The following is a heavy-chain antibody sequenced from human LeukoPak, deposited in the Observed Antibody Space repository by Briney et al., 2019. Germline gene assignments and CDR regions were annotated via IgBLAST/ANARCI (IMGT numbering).Heavy chain of an antibody. CDR3: ARSRGDSWAYYDVVRPWLPAFDI. CDR2: IYPGDSDT. Sequence: GESLKISCKGSGYSFTSYWIGWVRQMPGKGLEWMGIIYPGDSDTRYSPSFQGQVTISADKSISTAYLQWSSLKASDTAMYCCARSRGDSWAYYDVVRPWLPAFDIWGQGKMVTVSS. J-gene: IGHJ3*02. D-gene: IGHD3-22*01. V-gene: IGHV5-51*01. CDR1: GYSFTSYW.